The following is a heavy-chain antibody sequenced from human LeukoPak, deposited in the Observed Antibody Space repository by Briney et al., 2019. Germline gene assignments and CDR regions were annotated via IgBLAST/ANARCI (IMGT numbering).Heavy chain of an antibody. V-gene: IGHV4-39*07. Sequence: SETLSLTCTVSGGSISSASYYWGWIRQPPGKGLEWIGSIYYSGSTYYNPSLKSRVTISVDTSKNQFSLKLSSVTAADTAVYYCARDRPITGGTYSDYWGQGTLVTVSS. D-gene: IGHD5-24*01. J-gene: IGHJ4*02. CDR1: GGSISSASYY. CDR2: IYYSGST. CDR3: ARDRPITGGTYSDY.